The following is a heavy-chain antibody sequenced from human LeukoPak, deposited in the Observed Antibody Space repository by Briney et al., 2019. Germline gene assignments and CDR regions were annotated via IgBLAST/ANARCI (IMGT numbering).Heavy chain of an antibody. CDR1: GGSFSGYY. CDR2: INHSGST. CDR3: ARAGYGSGKVYFDY. Sequence: SETLSLTCAVYGGSFSGYYWSWIRQPPGKGLEWIGEINHSGSTNYNPSLKSRVTISVDKSKNQFSLKLSSVTAADTAVYYCARAGYGSGKVYFDYWGQGTLVTVSS. J-gene: IGHJ4*02. D-gene: IGHD3-10*01. V-gene: IGHV4-34*01.